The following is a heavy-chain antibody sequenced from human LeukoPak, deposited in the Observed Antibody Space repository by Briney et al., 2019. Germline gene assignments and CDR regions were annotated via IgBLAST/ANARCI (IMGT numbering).Heavy chain of an antibody. D-gene: IGHD3-22*01. Sequence: GGSLRLSCVASGFIFSNYGMNWVRQAPGKGLEWVAAISASGSATSYADSVRGRFTISRDNSKSTTYLQMNSLRAEDTAVFYCAKEPYYYDSSGYDYWGQGTLVTVSS. CDR1: GFIFSNYG. V-gene: IGHV3-23*01. CDR3: AKEPYYYDSSGYDY. J-gene: IGHJ4*02. CDR2: ISASGSAT.